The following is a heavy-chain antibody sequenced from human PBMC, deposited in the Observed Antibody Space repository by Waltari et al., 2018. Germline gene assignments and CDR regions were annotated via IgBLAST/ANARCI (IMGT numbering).Heavy chain of an antibody. Sequence: EVQLVESGGGLVQPGGSLRLSCVASGFTFSSYFMSWLRQAPGKGLGWVANIKQDGSEKYYVDSVKGRFTISRDNAENSLSLQMNSLRAEDTAVYYCARYVRPIYYMDVWGKGTTVTVSS. CDR2: IKQDGSEK. D-gene: IGHD3-10*02. CDR1: GFTFSSYF. J-gene: IGHJ6*03. V-gene: IGHV3-7*04. CDR3: ARYVRPIYYMDV.